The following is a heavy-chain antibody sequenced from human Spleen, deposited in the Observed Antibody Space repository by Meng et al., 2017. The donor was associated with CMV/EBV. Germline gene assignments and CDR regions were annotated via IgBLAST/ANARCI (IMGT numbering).Heavy chain of an antibody. D-gene: IGHD7-27*01. V-gene: IGHV4-34*01. J-gene: IGHJ5*02. Sequence: SETLSLTCAVYGGSFSGYYWSWIRQPPGKGLEWIGEINHSGSTNYNPSLKSRVTISVDTSKNQLSLRLSSVTAADTAVYYCARGLALLGWFDPWGQGTLVTVSS. CDR2: INHSGST. CDR1: GGSFSGYY. CDR3: ARGLALLGWFDP.